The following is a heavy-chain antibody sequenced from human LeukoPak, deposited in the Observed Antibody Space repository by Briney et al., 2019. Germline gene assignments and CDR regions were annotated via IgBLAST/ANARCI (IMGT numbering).Heavy chain of an antibody. D-gene: IGHD6-6*01. Sequence: PGGSQRLSCAASGFTFSSYGMSWVRQAPGKGLEWVSAISDSGSDTYYADSVKGRFTISKDNSKNTLFLRMNSLRAEDTAVYYCAKRVPYSSSSVYFDSWGQGTLVTVSS. V-gene: IGHV3-23*01. CDR1: GFTFSSYG. CDR3: AKRVPYSSSSVYFDS. CDR2: ISDSGSDT. J-gene: IGHJ4*02.